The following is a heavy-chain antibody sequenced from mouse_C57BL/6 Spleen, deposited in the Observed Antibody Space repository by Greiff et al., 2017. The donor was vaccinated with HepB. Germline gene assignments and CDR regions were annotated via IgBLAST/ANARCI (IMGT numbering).Heavy chain of an antibody. J-gene: IGHJ4*01. CDR1: GYTFTSYW. CDR3: ARSGIRGAMDY. V-gene: IGHV1-26*01. D-gene: IGHD4-1*01. CDR2: INPNNGGT. Sequence: VQLQQPGAELVKPGASVKLSCKASGYTFTSYWMNWVKQSHGKSLEWIGDINPNNGGTSYNQKFKGKATLTVDKSSSTAYMELRSLTSEDSAVYYCARSGIRGAMDYWGQGTSVTVSS.